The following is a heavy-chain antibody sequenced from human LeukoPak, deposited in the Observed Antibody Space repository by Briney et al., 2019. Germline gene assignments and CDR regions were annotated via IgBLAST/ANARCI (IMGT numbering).Heavy chain of an antibody. J-gene: IGHJ4*02. CDR2: ISSSSSYI. Sequence: GGSLRLSCAASGFTFSSYSMNWVRQAPGKGLEWVSSISSSSSYIYYADSVKGRFTISRDNAKNSLYLQMNSLRAEDTAVYYCARDWGELVGATHLLNYWGQGTLVTVSA. CDR3: ARDWGELVGATHLLNY. D-gene: IGHD1-26*01. CDR1: GFTFSSYS. V-gene: IGHV3-21*01.